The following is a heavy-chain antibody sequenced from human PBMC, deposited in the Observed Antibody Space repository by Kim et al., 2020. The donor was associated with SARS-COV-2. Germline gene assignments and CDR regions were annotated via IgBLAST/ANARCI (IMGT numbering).Heavy chain of an antibody. D-gene: IGHD5-12*01. CDR3: ARVRDGYNLWALDY. J-gene: IGHJ4*02. V-gene: IGHV1-69*01. Sequence: AQKCQGRVTITADEATSTAYMGLSSLRSEDTAVYYCARVRDGYNLWALDYWGQGTLVTVSS.